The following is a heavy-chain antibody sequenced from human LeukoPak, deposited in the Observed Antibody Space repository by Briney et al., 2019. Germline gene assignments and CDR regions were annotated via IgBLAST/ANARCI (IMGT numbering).Heavy chain of an antibody. V-gene: IGHV1-46*01. Sequence: ASVKVSCKASGYTFTDYYMHWVRQAPGQGLEWMGIINPSGGSTSYAQKFQGRVTMTRDMSTGTVYMELSSLRSEDTAVYYCARDLYGDYEAFDYWGQGTLVTVSS. CDR2: INPSGGST. J-gene: IGHJ4*02. CDR3: ARDLYGDYEAFDY. CDR1: GYTFTDYY. D-gene: IGHD4-17*01.